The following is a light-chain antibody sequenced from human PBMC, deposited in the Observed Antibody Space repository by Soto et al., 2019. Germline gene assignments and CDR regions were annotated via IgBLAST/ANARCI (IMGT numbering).Light chain of an antibody. V-gene: IGLV2-14*01. CDR3: SSYTSSSTVI. Sequence: QSALTQPASVSGSPGQSITISCTGTSSDVGGYNYVSWYQQHPGKAPKLMIYDVSNRPSGISNRFSGSRPGNTASLIISGLQAEDEAAYYCSSYTSSSTVIFGGGTKVTVL. CDR1: SSDVGGYNY. J-gene: IGLJ2*01. CDR2: DVS.